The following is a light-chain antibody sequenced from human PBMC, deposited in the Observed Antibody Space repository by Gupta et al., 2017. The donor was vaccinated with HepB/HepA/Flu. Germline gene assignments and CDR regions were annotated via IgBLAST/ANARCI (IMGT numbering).Light chain of an antibody. CDR3: GAWDGSLNGVV. V-gene: IGLV1-44*01. CDR2: MNY. Sequence: QSVLTQPPSASGAPGQKVTISCSGSSSNIGSNNVTWYQQLPGTAPKLLIYMNYQRPSGVPDRFSCSKSGTSATLAISGLQADDEADYYCGAWDGSLNGVVFGGGTKLAVL. CDR1: SSNIGSNN. J-gene: IGLJ2*01.